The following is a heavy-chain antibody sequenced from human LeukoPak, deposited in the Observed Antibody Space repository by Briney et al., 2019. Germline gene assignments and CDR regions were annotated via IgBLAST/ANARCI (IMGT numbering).Heavy chain of an antibody. CDR3: VRQDSGSYLGGY. D-gene: IGHD1-26*01. Sequence: GGSLRLSCAASGFSFSNYWMHWVRQAPGKGLVWVSHINSNGSSTSYADSVKGRFTISRDTAKNTLYLQMNSLRAEDTAVYYCVRQDSGSYLGGYWGQGTLVTVSS. CDR2: INSNGSST. V-gene: IGHV3-74*01. CDR1: GFSFSNYW. J-gene: IGHJ4*02.